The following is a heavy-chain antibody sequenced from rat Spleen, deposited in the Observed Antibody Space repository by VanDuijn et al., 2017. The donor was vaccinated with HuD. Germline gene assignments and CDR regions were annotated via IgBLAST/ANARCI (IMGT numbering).Heavy chain of an antibody. Sequence: QVQLKESGPGLVQPSQTLSLTCTVSGFSLISNSVHWIRQPPGRGLEWMGGIWGDGSTHYNSALKSRLSISRDTSKSQVYLKMNSLQTGDTATYYCARSYGGYSQHWFAYWGQGTLVTVSS. CDR3: ARSYGGYSQHWFAY. CDR2: IWGDGST. J-gene: IGHJ3*01. V-gene: IGHV2-1*01. D-gene: IGHD1-11*01. CDR1: GFSLISNS.